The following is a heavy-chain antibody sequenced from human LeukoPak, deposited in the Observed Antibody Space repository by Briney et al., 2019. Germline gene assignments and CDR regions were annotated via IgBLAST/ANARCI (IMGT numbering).Heavy chain of an antibody. J-gene: IGHJ4*02. D-gene: IGHD3-9*01. CDR3: ARLDNILPGNFDY. CDR1: GGSISSSSYY. CDR2: IYYSGST. Sequence: PSETLSLTCTVSGGSISSSSYYWGWIRQPPGKGLEWIGSIYYSGSTYYNPSLKSRVTISVDTSKNQFSLKLSSVTAADTAVYYCARLDNILPGNFDYWGQGTLVTVSS. V-gene: IGHV4-39*07.